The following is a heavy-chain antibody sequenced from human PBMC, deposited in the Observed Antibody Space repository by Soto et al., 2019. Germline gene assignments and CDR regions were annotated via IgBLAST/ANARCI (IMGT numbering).Heavy chain of an antibody. Sequence: SETLSLTCTVSGGSISSGGYYWSWIRQHPGKGLEWIGYIYYSGSTYYNPSLKSRVTISVDTSKNQFSLKLSSVTAADTAVYYCARDSSGYYADYFDYWGQGTLVTVSS. CDR3: ARDSSGYYADYFDY. CDR1: GGSISSGGYY. D-gene: IGHD3-22*01. V-gene: IGHV4-31*03. J-gene: IGHJ4*02. CDR2: IYYSGST.